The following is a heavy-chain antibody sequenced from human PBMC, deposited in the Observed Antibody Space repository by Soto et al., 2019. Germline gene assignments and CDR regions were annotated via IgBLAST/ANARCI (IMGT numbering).Heavy chain of an antibody. Sequence: SETLSLTCAVNGGSFRGYYWSWIRQPPGKGLEWIGEINHTGGVTYKSALKSRVTILLDKSKNQFSLQLTSVTAADTALYYCARGEISRDSLDFSTSWLYFDSWGQGALVTVSS. CDR2: INHTGGV. V-gene: IGHV4-34*01. J-gene: IGHJ4*02. D-gene: IGHD2-2*01. CDR3: ARGEISRDSLDFSTSWLYFDS. CDR1: GGSFRGYY.